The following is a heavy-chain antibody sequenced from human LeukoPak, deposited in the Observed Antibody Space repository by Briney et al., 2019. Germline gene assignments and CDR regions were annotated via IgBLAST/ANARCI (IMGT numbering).Heavy chain of an antibody. V-gene: IGHV3-9*01. CDR2: ISWSGGSI. Sequence: PGGSLRLSCAASGFTFDDYAMHWVRQAPGKGLEGASGISWSGGSIGYADSVKGRFTISRDNAKNSLYLQMNSLRAEDTAFYYCAKDMRLAVAGSPGYWGQGTLVTVSS. D-gene: IGHD6-19*01. J-gene: IGHJ4*02. CDR1: GFTFDDYA. CDR3: AKDMRLAVAGSPGY.